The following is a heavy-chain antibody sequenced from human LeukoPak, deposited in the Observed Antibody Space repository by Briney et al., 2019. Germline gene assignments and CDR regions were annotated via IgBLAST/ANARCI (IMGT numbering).Heavy chain of an antibody. D-gene: IGHD1-26*01. CDR3: ARDNSVGDNAWWFDP. CDR2: INPTGGST. J-gene: IGHJ5*02. V-gene: IGHV1-46*01. CDR1: GYIFTGYY. Sequence: ASVKVSCKASGYIFTGYYMHWVRQAPGQGLEWMGLINPTGGSTGYAQKFQGRVTMTRDMSTSTDYMELSSLRSEGTAIYYCARDNSVGDNAWWFDPWGQGTLVTVSS.